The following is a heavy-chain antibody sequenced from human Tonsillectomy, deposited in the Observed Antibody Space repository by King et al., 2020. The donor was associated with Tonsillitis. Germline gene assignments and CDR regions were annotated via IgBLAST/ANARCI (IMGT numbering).Heavy chain of an antibody. CDR2: INPNSGGT. V-gene: IGHV1-2*02. CDR1: GYTFTGYY. Sequence: QLVQSGAEVKKPGASVKVSCKASGYTFTGYYMHWVRQAPGQGLEWMGWINPNSGGTNYPQKXQXRVTMTRDTSISTAYMELSRLRSDDTAVYYCARLVAXIEGYYFDYWGQGXLVTVSS. J-gene: IGHJ4*02. CDR3: ARLVAXIEGYYFDY.